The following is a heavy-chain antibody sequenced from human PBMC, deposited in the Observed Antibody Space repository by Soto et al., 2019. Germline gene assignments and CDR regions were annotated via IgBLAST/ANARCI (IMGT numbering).Heavy chain of an antibody. J-gene: IGHJ6*02. Sequence: QVQLVESGGGVVQPGRSLRLSCAASGFTFSSYAMHWVRQAPGKGLEWVAVISYDGSNKYYADSVKGRFTISRDKSKNTLYLQMNSLRAEDTAVYYCARDEIRFSWAYGMDVWGQWTTVTVSS. CDR3: ARDEIRFSWAYGMDV. V-gene: IGHV3-30-3*01. D-gene: IGHD3-3*01. CDR1: GFTFSSYA. CDR2: ISYDGSNK.